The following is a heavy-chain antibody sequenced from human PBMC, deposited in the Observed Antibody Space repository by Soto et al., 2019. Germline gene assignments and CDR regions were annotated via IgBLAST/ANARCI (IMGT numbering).Heavy chain of an antibody. Sequence: QVHLVQSGAEVRKPGSSVKVSCTTSGGTFTSYAVSWVRQVPGQGLQWMGGIIPGFDTTFYAQKFQGRVTITADESTNSAYMELRGLRSEHTAVYYCARDQGLFVHTGMVIDYYGMDVWGPGTTVTVSS. J-gene: IGHJ6*02. CDR2: IIPGFDTT. D-gene: IGHD5-18*01. CDR3: ARDQGLFVHTGMVIDYYGMDV. CDR1: GGTFTSYA. V-gene: IGHV1-69*01.